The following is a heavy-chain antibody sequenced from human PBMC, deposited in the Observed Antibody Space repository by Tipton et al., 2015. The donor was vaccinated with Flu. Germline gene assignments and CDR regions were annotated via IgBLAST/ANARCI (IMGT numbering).Heavy chain of an antibody. CDR1: GGSISSYY. J-gene: IGHJ1*01. D-gene: IGHD2-15*01. Sequence: TLSLTCTVSGGSISSYYWSWIRQPPGKGLEWIGSIYYSGSTIYNPSLKSRVTISVDTSKNQFSLNLSSVTAADTAVYYCARHGCGGGSCPFQHWGLGTLVTVSP. CDR3: ARHGCGGGSCPFQH. V-gene: IGHV4-59*08. CDR2: IYYSGST.